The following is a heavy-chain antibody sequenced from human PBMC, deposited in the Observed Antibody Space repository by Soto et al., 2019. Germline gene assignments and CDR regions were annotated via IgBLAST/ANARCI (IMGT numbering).Heavy chain of an antibody. CDR2: INAGNGNT. V-gene: IGHV1-3*01. CDR3: AADRYCSGGSCYGDYGMDV. D-gene: IGHD2-15*01. Sequence: ASVKVSCKVSGSTLIELSIHWVRQAPGQRLEWMGWINAGNGNTKYSQKFQERVTITRDMSTSTAYMELSSLRSEDTAVYYCAADRYCSGGSCYGDYGMDVWGQGTTVTVSS. CDR1: GSTLIELS. J-gene: IGHJ6*02.